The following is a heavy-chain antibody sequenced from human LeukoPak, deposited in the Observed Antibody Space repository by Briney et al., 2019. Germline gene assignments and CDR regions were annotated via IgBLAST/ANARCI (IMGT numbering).Heavy chain of an antibody. V-gene: IGHV3-11*03. Sequence: GGSLRLSCAASGFMLNVYYMSWFRLAPGKGLEWIGSISPTGSYTTYADSVRGRFTISRDNAKNLLFLQMNDVRTEDTAVYYCARKLGGAQCGGDCFFDHWGQGTRVGVSS. CDR1: GFMLNVYY. J-gene: IGHJ4*02. CDR2: ISPTGSYT. D-gene: IGHD2-21*02. CDR3: ARKLGGAQCGGDCFFDH.